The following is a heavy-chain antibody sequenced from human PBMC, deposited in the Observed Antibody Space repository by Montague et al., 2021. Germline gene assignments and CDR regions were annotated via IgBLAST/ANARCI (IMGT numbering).Heavy chain of an antibody. CDR3: AREGTSGRDSYNGMDV. D-gene: IGHD2-21*02. CDR1: GFTFNDYI. J-gene: IGHJ6*02. V-gene: IGHV3-69-1*02. Sequence: SLRLSCAASGFTFNDYIIHWVRQAPGKGLEWVSSITGSGYISFAESLGGRFTISRDDAASSLYLQINSLRTEDTAVYYCAREGTSGRDSYNGMDVWGQGTTVIVSS. CDR2: ITGSGYI.